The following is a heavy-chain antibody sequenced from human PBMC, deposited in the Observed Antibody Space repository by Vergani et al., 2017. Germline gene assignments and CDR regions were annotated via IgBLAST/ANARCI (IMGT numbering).Heavy chain of an antibody. CDR1: GGYLSRHY. D-gene: IGHD5-24*01. Sequence: QVQPQPWGAGLLKPSETLSLTRAVYGGYLSRHYWRWIRQPPGTGLEWVGEINHSGSTNYNPSLKSRVTISVGTAKNQFSLKLSSVTAADTAVYYCARGQGRWLHSVGYWGQGTLVTVSS. CDR2: INHSGST. CDR3: ARGQGRWLHSVGY. V-gene: IGHV4-34*01. J-gene: IGHJ4*02.